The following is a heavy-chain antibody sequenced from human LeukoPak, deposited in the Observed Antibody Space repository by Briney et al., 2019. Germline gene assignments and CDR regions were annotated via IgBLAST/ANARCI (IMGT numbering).Heavy chain of an antibody. CDR3: VRRGPNNSGLDY. D-gene: IGHD1-26*01. Sequence: GGPLRLSCADSGFTFSIYTFKCARQAPRKGLEWVASITSTNSYIYYSDAVQGRIAVSRDKANNSLYLQRNSLRVEYTAVCDCVRRGPNNSGLDYGDRGTLVTVSS. J-gene: IGHJ4*02. CDR2: ITSTNSYI. CDR1: GFTFSIYT. V-gene: IGHV3-21*01.